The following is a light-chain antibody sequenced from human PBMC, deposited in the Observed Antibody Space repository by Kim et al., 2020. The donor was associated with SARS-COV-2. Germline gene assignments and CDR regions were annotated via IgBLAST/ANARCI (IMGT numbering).Light chain of an antibody. CDR1: QSISSY. CDR2: KSS. V-gene: IGKV1-5*03. Sequence: LSGSGGDRVTITCRARQSISSYLAWYPPRAGKAPKLLIYKSSSLEGGVPSRFSGSGSGTEFTLTISSLQPDDFATYYCQPDHSYSTFGQGTRLEI. CDR3: QPDHSYST. J-gene: IGKJ2*01.